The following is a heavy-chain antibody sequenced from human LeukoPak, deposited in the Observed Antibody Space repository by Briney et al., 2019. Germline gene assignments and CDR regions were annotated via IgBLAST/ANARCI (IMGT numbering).Heavy chain of an antibody. V-gene: IGHV4-34*01. D-gene: IGHD2-2*01. CDR2: INHSGST. Sequence: PSETLSLTCAVYGGSFSGYYWSWIRQPPGKGLEWIGEINHSGSTNYNPSLKSRVTISVDTSKNQFSLKLSSVTAADTAVYYCARVNIVVVPAAIWNPNYYYGMDVWGQGTTVTVSS. J-gene: IGHJ6*02. CDR1: GGSFSGYY. CDR3: ARVNIVVVPAAIWNPNYYYGMDV.